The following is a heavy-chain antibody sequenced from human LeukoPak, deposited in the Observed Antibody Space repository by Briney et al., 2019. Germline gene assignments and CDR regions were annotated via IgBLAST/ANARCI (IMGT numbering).Heavy chain of an antibody. Sequence: PAETLSLICTVSGGSISSSSFHWDWIRQPPGKGLEWIGTIFYSGSTYYNPSLKSRVTISIDTSKNQFSLKLSSVTAADTAVYYCARGSALPSWTYYYDSSGYYYLDYWGQGTLVTVSS. CDR2: IFYSGST. V-gene: IGHV4-39*07. J-gene: IGHJ4*02. CDR1: GGSISSSSFH. D-gene: IGHD3-22*01. CDR3: ARGSALPSWTYYYDSSGYYYLDY.